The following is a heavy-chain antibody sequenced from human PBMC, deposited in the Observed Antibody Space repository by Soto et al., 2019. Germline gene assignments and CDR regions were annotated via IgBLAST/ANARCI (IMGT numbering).Heavy chain of an antibody. V-gene: IGHV2-5*01. CDR3: AHRLTKGTIFKNLGWFDP. Sequence: SGPTLVKPTQTLTLTCTFSGFSLSTSGVGVGWIRQPPGKALEWLALIYWNDDKRYSPSLKSRLTITKDTSKNQVVLTMTNMDPVDTATYYCAHRLTKGTIFKNLGWFDPWGQGTLVTVSS. CDR2: IYWNDDK. CDR1: GFSLSTSGVG. D-gene: IGHD3-9*01. J-gene: IGHJ5*02.